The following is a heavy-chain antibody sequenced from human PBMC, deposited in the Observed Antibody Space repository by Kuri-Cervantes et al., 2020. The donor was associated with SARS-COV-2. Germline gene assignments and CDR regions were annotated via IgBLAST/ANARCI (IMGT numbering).Heavy chain of an antibody. CDR1: GFTFSSYS. Sequence: GGSLRPSCAASGFTFSSYSMNWVRQAPGKGLEWVSSISSSSSYTYYADSVKGRFTISRDNAKNSLYLQMNSLRAEDTAVYYCARAGRWLQSTPFDYWGQGTLVTVSS. CDR2: ISSSSSYT. J-gene: IGHJ4*02. V-gene: IGHV3-21*01. D-gene: IGHD5-24*01. CDR3: ARAGRWLQSTPFDY.